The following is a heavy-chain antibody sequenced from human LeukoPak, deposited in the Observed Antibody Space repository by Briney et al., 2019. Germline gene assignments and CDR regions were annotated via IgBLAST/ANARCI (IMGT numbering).Heavy chain of an antibody. Sequence: ASVKVSCKASGYTFTGYYMHWVRQAPGQGLEWMGWINPNSGGTNYAQKLQGRVTMTTDTSTSTAYMELRSLRSDDTAVYYCARDPEEWAMTYPNWFDPWGQGTLVTVSS. CDR1: GYTFTGYY. D-gene: IGHD3-3*01. CDR3: ARDPEEWAMTYPNWFDP. J-gene: IGHJ5*02. CDR2: INPNSGGT. V-gene: IGHV1-2*02.